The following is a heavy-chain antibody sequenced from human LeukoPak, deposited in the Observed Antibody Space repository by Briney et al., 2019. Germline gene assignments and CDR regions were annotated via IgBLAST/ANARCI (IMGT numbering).Heavy chain of an antibody. D-gene: IGHD2-15*01. CDR3: AREGYYPALDL. Sequence: SETLSLTCPVYGGSFSGYYWSWIRQPPGKGLEWIGEINHSGSTNYNPSLKSRVTISVDTSKNQFSLKLSSVTAADTAVHYCAREGYYPALDLWGRGTLVTVSS. V-gene: IGHV4-34*01. CDR2: INHSGST. CDR1: GGSFSGYY. J-gene: IGHJ2*01.